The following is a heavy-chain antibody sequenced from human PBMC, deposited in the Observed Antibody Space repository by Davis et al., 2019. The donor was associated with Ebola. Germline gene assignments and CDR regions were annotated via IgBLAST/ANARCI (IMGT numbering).Heavy chain of an antibody. J-gene: IGHJ6*02. Sequence: SAKVSCKASAGTFSSYTIRWVRQAAGQGLEWMGGTIPIFGTANYAQKFQGRVTITADESTSTVYMELSSLRSEDTAVYYCAWAGITIFGVVIVNDMDVWGQGTTVTVSS. CDR1: AGTFSSYT. CDR3: AWAGITIFGVVIVNDMDV. V-gene: IGHV1-69*13. D-gene: IGHD3-3*01. CDR2: TIPIFGTA.